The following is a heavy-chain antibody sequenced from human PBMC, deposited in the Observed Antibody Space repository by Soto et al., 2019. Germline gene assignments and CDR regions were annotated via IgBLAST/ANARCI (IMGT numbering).Heavy chain of an antibody. CDR3: ARAVGATRRYYYYYYGMDV. J-gene: IGHJ6*02. D-gene: IGHD1-26*01. V-gene: IGHV3-74*01. CDR1: GFTFSSYW. CDR2: INSDGSST. Sequence: EVQLVESGGGLVQPGGSLRLSCAASGFTFSSYWMHWVRQAPGKGLVWVSRINSDGSSTSYADSVKGRFTISRDNAKNTLYLQMNSLRAEDTAVYYCARAVGATRRYYYYYYGMDVWGQGTTVTVS.